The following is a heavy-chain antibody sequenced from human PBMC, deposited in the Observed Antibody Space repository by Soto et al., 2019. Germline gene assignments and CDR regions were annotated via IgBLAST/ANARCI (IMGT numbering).Heavy chain of an antibody. Sequence: PGESLKISCKGPGYSFTSYWISWVRQMPGKGLEWMGRIDPIDSYTTYSPSFQGHVTISTDKSINTAYLQWSSLKASDTAMYYCARRYCSSATCPRNYYGMDVWGQGTTVTVSS. J-gene: IGHJ6*02. D-gene: IGHD2-2*01. CDR1: GYSFTSYW. V-gene: IGHV5-10-1*01. CDR2: IDPIDSYT. CDR3: ARRYCSSATCPRNYYGMDV.